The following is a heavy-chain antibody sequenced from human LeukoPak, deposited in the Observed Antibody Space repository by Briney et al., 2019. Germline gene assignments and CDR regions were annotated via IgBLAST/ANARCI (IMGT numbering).Heavy chain of an antibody. CDR3: ARHQGVVPAAIPYSFDY. J-gene: IGHJ4*02. CDR2: IYHSGST. Sequence: PSETLSLTCAVSGYSISSGYYWGWIRQPPGKGLEWIGSIYHSGSTYYNPSLKSRVTISVDTSKNQFSLKLTSVTAADTAVYYCARHQGVVPAAIPYSFDYWGQGTLVTVSS. CDR1: GYSISSGYY. D-gene: IGHD2-2*01. V-gene: IGHV4-38-2*01.